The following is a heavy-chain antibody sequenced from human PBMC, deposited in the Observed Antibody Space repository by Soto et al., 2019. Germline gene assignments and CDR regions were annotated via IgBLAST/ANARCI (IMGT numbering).Heavy chain of an antibody. V-gene: IGHV1-3*04. CDR3: ARDRGGYCAGGSCSEAWFDL. CDR1: GYTFSSYP. D-gene: IGHD2-15*01. CDR2: INTGNGYT. Sequence: ASVKVSCKASGYTFSSYPIYWVRQAPGQSLEWMGWINTGNGYTKYSQKFQARVTISRDTSASTVYLQLSSLRSADTAVYYCARDRGGYCAGGSCSEAWFDLWG. J-gene: IGHJ5*02.